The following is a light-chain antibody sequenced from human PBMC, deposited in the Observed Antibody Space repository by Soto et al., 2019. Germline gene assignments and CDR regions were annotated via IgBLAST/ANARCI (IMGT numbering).Light chain of an antibody. CDR2: ATS. V-gene: IGKV3-20*01. J-gene: IGKJ4*01. CDR3: QHYGGTPLT. Sequence: EIVLTQSPDTLSFSPGERATLFCGASQTVSSSYPAWYQQKPGQAPRLLMSATSKRATGIPDRFSGSGSGTEFTLTISGLEAEDCAVFYCQHYGGTPLTVGGGTTVEIK. CDR1: QTVSSSY.